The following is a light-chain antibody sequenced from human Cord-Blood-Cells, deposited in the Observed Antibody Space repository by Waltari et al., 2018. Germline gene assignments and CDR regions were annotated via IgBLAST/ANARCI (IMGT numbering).Light chain of an antibody. CDR2: GNS. CDR3: QSYDSSLSAPVV. CDR1: SSNIGAGYD. J-gene: IGLJ2*01. Sequence: QSVLTQPPSVSGAPGQRVTISCTGSSSNIGAGYDVHWYQQLPATAPKPLIYGNSNRPAGVPDRFSCSKSGTSASLAITGLQAEDEADYYCQSYDSSLSAPVVFGGGTKLTVL. V-gene: IGLV1-40*01.